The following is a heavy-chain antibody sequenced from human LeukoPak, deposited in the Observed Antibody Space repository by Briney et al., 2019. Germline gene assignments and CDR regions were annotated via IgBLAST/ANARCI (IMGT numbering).Heavy chain of an antibody. D-gene: IGHD6-13*01. CDR2: ISGSGGST. CDR1: GFTFSSYA. Sequence: RPGGSLRLSCAASGFTFSSYAMSWVRQAPGKGLEWVSAISGSGGSTYYADSVKGRFTISRDNSKNTLYLQMNSLRAEDTAVYYCAKDENLRTAAAGTFFFLLGQHAEYFQHWGQGTLVTVSS. J-gene: IGHJ1*01. V-gene: IGHV3-23*01. CDR3: AKDENLRTAAAGTFFFLLGQHAEYFQH.